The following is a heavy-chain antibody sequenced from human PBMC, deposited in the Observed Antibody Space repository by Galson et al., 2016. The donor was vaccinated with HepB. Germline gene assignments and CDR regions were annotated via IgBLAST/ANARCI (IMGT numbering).Heavy chain of an antibody. CDR3: TRVHREGIAAAGFQN. J-gene: IGHJ4*02. D-gene: IGHD6-13*01. CDR1: GFPFSKYW. CDR2: INTDGSST. V-gene: IGHV3-74*01. Sequence: SLRLSCAASGFPFSKYWMHWVRQAPGKGLVWVSRINTDGSSTTYADSVKGRFTISRDNAKNTLYLQMNSLRAEDTALYYCTRVHREGIAAAGFQNWGQGTLVTVAS.